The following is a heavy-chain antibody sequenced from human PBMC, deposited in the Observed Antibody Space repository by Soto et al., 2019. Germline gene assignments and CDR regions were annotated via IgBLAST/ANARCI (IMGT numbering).Heavy chain of an antibody. J-gene: IGHJ4*02. Sequence: ASVKVSCKASGYTFTSYGISWVRQAPGQGLEWMGWICAYNGNTNYAQKLQGRVTMTTDTSTSTAYMELRSLRSDDTAVYYCARELSVTTGVYFDYWGQGTLVTVSS. V-gene: IGHV1-18*01. CDR3: ARELSVTTGVYFDY. CDR2: ICAYNGNT. CDR1: GYTFTSYG. D-gene: IGHD4-17*01.